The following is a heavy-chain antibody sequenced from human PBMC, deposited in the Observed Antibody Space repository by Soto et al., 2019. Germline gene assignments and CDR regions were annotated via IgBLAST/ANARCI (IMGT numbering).Heavy chain of an antibody. CDR3: ARDNILNWNYKGATVYGMDV. CDR1: GFTFSNYW. J-gene: IGHJ6*02. Sequence: LRLSCEASGFTFSNYWMYWVRQAPGRGLVWVSRLNSDGRSTSYADSVKGRFTISRDNAKNTLYLQMNSLRAEDTAVYFCARDNILNWNYKGATVYGMDVWGQGTTVTVSS. V-gene: IGHV3-74*01. CDR2: LNSDGRST. D-gene: IGHD1-7*01.